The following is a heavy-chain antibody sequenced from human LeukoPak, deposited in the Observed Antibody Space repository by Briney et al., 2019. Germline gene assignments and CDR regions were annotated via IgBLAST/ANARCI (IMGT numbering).Heavy chain of an antibody. D-gene: IGHD2-21*02. V-gene: IGHV4-59*01. Sequence: KPSETLSLTCSVSGGSISGYYWSWIRPPPGRGLEWIGSIFYSGSTTYNPSLKSRVSFSLDTSKNQFSLKLNSVTAADPAVYYGARYHCTTGDCNHLDKWGRGTLVTVSS. CDR3: ARYHCTTGDCNHLDK. CDR2: IFYSGST. J-gene: IGHJ4*02. CDR1: GGSISGYY.